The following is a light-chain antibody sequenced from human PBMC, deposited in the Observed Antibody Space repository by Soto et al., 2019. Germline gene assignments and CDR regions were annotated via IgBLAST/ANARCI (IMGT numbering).Light chain of an antibody. V-gene: IGKV1-9*01. CDR1: YDISSS. CDR3: QQLSHYPYT. CDR2: DSS. J-gene: IGKJ2*01. Sequence: DIQLTQSPSFLSASVEDRVTISCRASYDISSSLAWYQQEPGKPPKLLIYDSSTLQTGVPSRFTGSGSGRKFTLTISCLQFGDFGTYFCQQLSHYPYTFGQGTKLEI.